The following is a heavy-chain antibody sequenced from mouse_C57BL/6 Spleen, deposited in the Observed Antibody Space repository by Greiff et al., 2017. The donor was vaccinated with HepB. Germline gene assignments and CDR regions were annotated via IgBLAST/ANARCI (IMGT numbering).Heavy chain of an antibody. Sequence: VQLQQSDAELVKPGASVKISCKVSGYTFTDHTIHWMKQRPEQGLEWIGYIYPRDGSTKYNEKFKGKATLTADKSSSTAYMQLNSLTSEDSAVYFCARRDYDYDDGGNYYAMDYWGQGTSVTVSS. J-gene: IGHJ4*01. V-gene: IGHV1-78*01. CDR1: GYTFTDHT. CDR3: ARRDYDYDDGGNYYAMDY. CDR2: IYPRDGST. D-gene: IGHD2-4*01.